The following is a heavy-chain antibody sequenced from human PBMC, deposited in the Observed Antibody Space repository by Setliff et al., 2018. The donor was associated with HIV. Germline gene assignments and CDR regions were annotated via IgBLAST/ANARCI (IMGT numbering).Heavy chain of an antibody. CDR3: ARHYYGSGSPIDY. D-gene: IGHD3-10*01. CDR2: IFHSGST. J-gene: IGHJ4*02. CDR1: GGSISSSNW. Sequence: SETLSLTCAVSGGSISSSNWWSWVRQSPGKGLEWIGEIFHSGSTYYNPSLKSRVTISMDTSKNQFSLKVTSMTAADTAIYYCARHYYGSGSPIDYWGQGALVTVSS. V-gene: IGHV4-4*02.